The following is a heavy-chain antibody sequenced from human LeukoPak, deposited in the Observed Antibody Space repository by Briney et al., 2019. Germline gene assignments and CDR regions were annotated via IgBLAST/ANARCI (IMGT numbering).Heavy chain of an antibody. CDR2: MNPNSGNT. CDR3: ARNGREARHFQH. D-gene: IGHD6-6*01. J-gene: IGHJ1*01. Sequence: ASVKVSCKASGYTFTSYDINWVRQATGQGLEWMGWMNPNSGNTGYAQKFQGRVPITRNTSISTAYMELSSLRSEDTAVYYCARNGREARHFQHWGQGTLVTVSS. CDR1: GYTFTSYD. V-gene: IGHV1-8*03.